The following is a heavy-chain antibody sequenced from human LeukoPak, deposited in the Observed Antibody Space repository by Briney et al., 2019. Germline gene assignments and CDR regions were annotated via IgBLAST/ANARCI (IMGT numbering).Heavy chain of an antibody. J-gene: IGHJ4*02. Sequence: SETLSLTCAVYGGSFSGYYWSWIRQPPGKGLEWIGEINHSGSTNYNPSLKSRVTISVDTSNNQFSLKLNSVTAADTAIYYCARLFGRGYHSSGPQSYWSQGTLVTVSS. CDR2: INHSGST. D-gene: IGHD3-22*01. CDR1: GGSFSGYY. V-gene: IGHV4-34*01. CDR3: ARLFGRGYHSSGPQSY.